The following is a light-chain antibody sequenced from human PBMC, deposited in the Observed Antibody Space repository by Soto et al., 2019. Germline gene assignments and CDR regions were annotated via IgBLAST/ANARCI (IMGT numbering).Light chain of an antibody. CDR1: SSNIGSNY. CDR3: GTWDSSLSAWV. V-gene: IGLV1-51*01. J-gene: IGLJ3*02. Sequence: QPVLTQPPSVSAAPGQKVTISCSGSSSNIGSNYVSWYQHLPGTAPKLLIYDNNKRPSGIPDRFSGSKSGTSATLGITGLQTGDEADYYCGTWDSSLSAWVFGGGTKVTVL. CDR2: DNN.